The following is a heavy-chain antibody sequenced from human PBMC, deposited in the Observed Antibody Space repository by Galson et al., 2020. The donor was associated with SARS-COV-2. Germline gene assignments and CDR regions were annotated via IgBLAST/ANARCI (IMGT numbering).Heavy chain of an antibody. Sequence: LSLTCAAYGFTFSSYGMHWVRQAPGKGLEWVAVISYDGSNKYYADSVKGRFTISRDNSKNTLYLQMNSLRAEDTAVYYCASSLLWFGEPGGIDYWGQGTLVTVSS. CDR3: ASSLLWFGEPGGIDY. V-gene: IGHV3-30*03. J-gene: IGHJ4*02. D-gene: IGHD3-10*01. CDR1: GFTFSSYG. CDR2: ISYDGSNK.